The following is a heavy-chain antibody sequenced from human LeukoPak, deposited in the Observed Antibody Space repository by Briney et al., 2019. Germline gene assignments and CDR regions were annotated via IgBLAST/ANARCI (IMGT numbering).Heavy chain of an antibody. J-gene: IGHJ4*02. CDR2: IIPIFGTA. CDR1: GGTFSSCA. CDR3: AARKVRGVWFYLDY. Sequence: SVKVSCKASGGTFSSCAISWVRQAPGQGLEWMGGIIPIFGTANYAQKFQGRVTITADESTSTAYMELSSLRSEDTAVYFCAARKVRGVWFYLDYWGQGTLVTVSS. D-gene: IGHD3-10*01. V-gene: IGHV1-69*13.